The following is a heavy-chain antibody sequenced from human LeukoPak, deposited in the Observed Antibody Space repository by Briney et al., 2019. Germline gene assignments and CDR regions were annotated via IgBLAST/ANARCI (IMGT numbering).Heavy chain of an antibody. CDR3: AKDQCSNTRCYGSPGY. CDR1: GFSFRNYG. V-gene: IGHV3-30*02. J-gene: IGHJ4*02. Sequence: GGSLRLSCEASGFSFRNYGMHWVRQAPGKGLEWVAFIRHDGSDQRYAESVKGRFIISRDNSKNTLYLQMNSLRPEDAGVFYCAKDQCSNTRCYGSPGYWGQGTLVTVSS. CDR2: IRHDGSDQ. D-gene: IGHD2-2*01.